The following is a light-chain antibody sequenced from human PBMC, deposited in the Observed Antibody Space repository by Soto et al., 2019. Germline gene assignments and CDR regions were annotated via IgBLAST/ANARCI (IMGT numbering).Light chain of an antibody. V-gene: IGLV2-14*01. CDR2: DVS. CDR1: SSDVGGYKF. CDR3: SSYTNGSHYV. J-gene: IGLJ1*01. Sequence: QSVLTQAASVSGSPGQSITISCTGTSSDVGGYKFVSWYQQHPGKAPKFIIYDVSIRPSGVSNRFSGSKSGNTASLTISGLQAEDEADYYCSSYTNGSHYVFGTGTKLTVL.